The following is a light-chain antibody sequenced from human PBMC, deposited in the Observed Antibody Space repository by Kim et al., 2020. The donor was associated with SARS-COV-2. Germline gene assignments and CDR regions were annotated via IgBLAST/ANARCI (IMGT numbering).Light chain of an antibody. J-gene: IGKJ1*01. CDR2: KAS. CDR1: QSIDEY. Sequence: DIQMTQSPSTLSASVGDRVTVTCRASQSIDEYLAWYQQKPGKAPKLLIYKASILESGVPSRFSGSGSGTEFTLTIRSLQPDDFATYYCQQYKSYWTFGQGTKVDIK. V-gene: IGKV1-5*03. CDR3: QQYKSYWT.